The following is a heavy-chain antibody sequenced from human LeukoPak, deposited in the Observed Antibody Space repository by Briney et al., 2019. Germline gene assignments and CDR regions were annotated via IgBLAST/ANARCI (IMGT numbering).Heavy chain of an antibody. J-gene: IGHJ4*02. CDR3: ARERGVLTPPIIDY. D-gene: IGHD1-1*01. CDR1: GGSISSGDYY. V-gene: IGHV4-61*02. CDR2: IYTSGST. Sequence: PSETLSLTCTVSGGSISSGDYYWSWIRQPPGKGLEWIGRIYTSGSTNYNPSLKSRVTMSVDTSKNQFSLKLSSVTAADTAVYYCARERGVLTPPIIDYWGQGTLVTVSS.